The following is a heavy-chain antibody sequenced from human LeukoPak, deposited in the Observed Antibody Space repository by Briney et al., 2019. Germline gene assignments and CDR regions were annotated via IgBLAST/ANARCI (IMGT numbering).Heavy chain of an antibody. D-gene: IGHD3-22*01. V-gene: IGHV4-59*01. J-gene: IGHJ3*02. CDR1: GGSISSYY. CDR3: ARGLTYYFDSSGYYVTDAFDI. CDR2: IYYSGST. Sequence: PSETLSLTCTVSGGSISSYYWSWIRQPPGKGLEWIGFIYYSGSTNYNPSLKSRVTISVDTSKNQFSLKLTSVTAADTAVYYCARGLTYYFDSSGYYVTDAFDIWGQGTMVTVSS.